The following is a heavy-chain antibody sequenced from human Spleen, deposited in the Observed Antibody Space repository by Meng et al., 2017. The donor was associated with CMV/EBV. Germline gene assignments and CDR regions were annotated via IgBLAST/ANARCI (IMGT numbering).Heavy chain of an antibody. V-gene: IGHV3-30-3*01. J-gene: IGHJ6*02. CDR2: ISYDGSNK. D-gene: IGHD2-2*01. CDR1: FTFGSYA. CDR3: ARVYCSSTSCYFGMDV. Sequence: FTFGSYAMHWVRQAPGKGLEWVAVISYDGSNKYYADSVKGRFTISRDNSKNTLYLQMNSLRAEDTAVYYCARVYCSSTSCYFGMDVWGQGTTVTVSS.